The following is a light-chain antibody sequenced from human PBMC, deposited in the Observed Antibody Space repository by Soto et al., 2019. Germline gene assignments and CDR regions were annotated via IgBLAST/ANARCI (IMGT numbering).Light chain of an antibody. CDR1: QSVSSSY. Sequence: EIVWTQSPGALSLSPGERASLSCRASQSVSSSYLAWCQQKPGQAPRLLIYGASRRATGIPDRFSGSASGTDFTLTISRLEPEDFAVYFCQQYSDLPMTFGQGTRLEIK. CDR2: GAS. J-gene: IGKJ5*01. V-gene: IGKV3-20*01. CDR3: QQYSDLPMT.